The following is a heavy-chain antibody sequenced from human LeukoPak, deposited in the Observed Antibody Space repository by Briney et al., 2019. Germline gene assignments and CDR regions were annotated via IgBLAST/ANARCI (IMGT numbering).Heavy chain of an antibody. J-gene: IGHJ4*02. Sequence: ASVKVSCKCSGYTFTNYDVNWVRQATGQGPEWMGWMNPSSGNTGYAQKFQGRVTMTRDTSISTAYMELSSLTSEDTAVYFCARVPATRSSETEKKLDSWGQGTLVTVSS. CDR1: GYTFTNYD. D-gene: IGHD5-24*01. V-gene: IGHV1-8*01. CDR3: ARVPATRSSETEKKLDS. CDR2: MNPSSGNT.